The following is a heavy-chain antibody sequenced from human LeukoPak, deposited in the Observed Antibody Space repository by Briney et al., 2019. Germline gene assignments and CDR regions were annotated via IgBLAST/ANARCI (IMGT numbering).Heavy chain of an antibody. CDR3: ASTYGFYGSGSYRPDY. V-gene: IGHV3-21*01. CDR1: GFTFSSYS. D-gene: IGHD3-10*01. Sequence: PGGSLRLSCAASGFTFSSYSMNWVRQAPGKGLEWVSSISSSSSYIYYADSVKGRFTISRDNAKNSLYLQMNSLRAEDTAVYYCASTYGFYGSGSYRPDYWGQGTLVTVSS. J-gene: IGHJ4*02. CDR2: ISSSSSYI.